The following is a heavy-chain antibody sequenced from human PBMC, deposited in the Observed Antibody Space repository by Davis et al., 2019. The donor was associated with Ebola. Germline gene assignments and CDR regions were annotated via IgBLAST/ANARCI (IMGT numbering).Heavy chain of an antibody. D-gene: IGHD4-11*01. J-gene: IGHJ4*02. CDR2: IKEDGSEK. CDR3: ARGERTVTTPLAY. CDR1: GFTFSSYW. Sequence: GESLKISCAASGFTFSSYWMSWVRQAPGKGLEWVAKIKEDGSEKLEVDSVKGRFTISRDNTKNTLYLQMYSLRAEDTAVYYCARGERTVTTPLAYWGQGALVTVSS. V-gene: IGHV3-7*01.